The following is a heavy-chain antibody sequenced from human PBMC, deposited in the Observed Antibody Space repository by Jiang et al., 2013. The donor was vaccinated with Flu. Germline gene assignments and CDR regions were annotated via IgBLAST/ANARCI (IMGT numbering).Heavy chain of an antibody. CDR1: GGSFSGYY. J-gene: IGHJ6*04. D-gene: IGHD5-12*01. V-gene: IGHV4-34*01. CDR3: ARAPYDDREDYYYGMDV. Sequence: ETLSLTCAVYGGSFSGYYWSWIRQPPGKGLEWIGEINHSGSTNYNPSLKSRVTISVDTSKNQFSLKLSSVTAADTAVYYCARAPYDDREDYYYGMDVWGKGTTVTVS. CDR2: INHSGST.